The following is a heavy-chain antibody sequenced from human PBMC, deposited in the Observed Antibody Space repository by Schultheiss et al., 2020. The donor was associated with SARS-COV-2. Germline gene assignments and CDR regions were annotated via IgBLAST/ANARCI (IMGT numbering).Heavy chain of an antibody. V-gene: IGHV3-74*01. CDR1: GFTFSSYW. J-gene: IGHJ6*02. CDR2: INSDGSST. CDR3: ARDSQRHYHYYGMDV. Sequence: GESLKISCAASGFTFSSYWMHWVRQAPGKGLVWVSRINSDGSSTSYADSVKGRFTISRDNSKNTLYLQMSSLRVEDTAVYYCARDSQRHYHYYGMDVWGQGTTVTVSS.